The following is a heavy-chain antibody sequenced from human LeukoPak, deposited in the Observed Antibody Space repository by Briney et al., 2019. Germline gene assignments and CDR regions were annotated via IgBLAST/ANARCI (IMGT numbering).Heavy chain of an antibody. J-gene: IGHJ4*02. CDR3: ARGGTWLRPLDY. D-gene: IGHD5-12*01. CDR2: IYYGGST. Sequence: SETLSLTCTVSGGSISSYYWSWIRQPPGKGLEWIGYIYYGGSTNYNPSLKSRVTISVDTSKNQFSLKLSSVTAADTAVHYCARGGTWLRPLDYWGQGTLVTVSS. V-gene: IGHV4-59*01. CDR1: GGSISSYY.